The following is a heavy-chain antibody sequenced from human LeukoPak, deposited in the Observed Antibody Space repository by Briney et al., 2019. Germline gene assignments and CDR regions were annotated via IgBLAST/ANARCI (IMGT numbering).Heavy chain of an antibody. CDR1: DGSINSDF. D-gene: IGHD3-22*01. J-gene: IGHJ4*02. CDR3: AREVSILGFLLRVYFDY. Sequence: SETLSLTCTVSDGSINSDFWSWIRQPPGKGLEWIGYVYSTGSTNYNPSLSSRVSISIDTSKNQFSLKLTSVTAADTAMYYCAREVSILGFLLRVYFDYWGQGTLVTVSS. V-gene: IGHV4-59*12. CDR2: VYSTGST.